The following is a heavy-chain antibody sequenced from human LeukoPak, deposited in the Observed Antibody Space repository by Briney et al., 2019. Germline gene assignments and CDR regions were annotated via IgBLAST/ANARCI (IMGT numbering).Heavy chain of an antibody. J-gene: IGHJ4*02. D-gene: IGHD2-21*02. Sequence: GGSLRLSCAASGFTFSSYSMNWVRQAPGKGLEWVSSISSSSSYIYYADSVKGRFTISGDSAKNSLYLQMNSLRAEDTAVYYCAKSYPVVTALTVFDYWGQGTLVTVSS. CDR2: ISSSSSYI. V-gene: IGHV3-21*04. CDR3: AKSYPVVTALTVFDY. CDR1: GFTFSSYS.